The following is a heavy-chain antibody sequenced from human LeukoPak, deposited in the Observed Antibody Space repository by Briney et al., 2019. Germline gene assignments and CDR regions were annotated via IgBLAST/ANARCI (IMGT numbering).Heavy chain of an antibody. CDR1: GYTFTSYG. CDR3: ARDRRIVGATHPGFDY. J-gene: IGHJ4*02. Sequence: GASVKVSCKASGYTFTSYGISWVRQAPGQGLEWMGWISAYNGNTNYAQKLQGRVTMTTDTSTSTAYMELRSLRSDDTAVYYCARDRRIVGATHPGFDYWGQGTLVTVSS. V-gene: IGHV1-18*01. D-gene: IGHD1-26*01. CDR2: ISAYNGNT.